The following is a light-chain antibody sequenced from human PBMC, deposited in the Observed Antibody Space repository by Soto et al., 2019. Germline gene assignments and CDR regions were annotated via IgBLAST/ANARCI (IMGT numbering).Light chain of an antibody. CDR3: AAWDDSMKGYV. CDR2: GNN. V-gene: IGLV1-44*01. Sequence: QSVLTQPPSASGTPGQRVTISCSGSSSNIGSNTVNWYQQLPGTAPKLLIYGNNQRPSGVPDRFSGSKSGTSASLAISGLQSEDEAHYYCAAWDDSMKGYVFGTGTKLTVL. CDR1: SSNIGSNT. J-gene: IGLJ1*01.